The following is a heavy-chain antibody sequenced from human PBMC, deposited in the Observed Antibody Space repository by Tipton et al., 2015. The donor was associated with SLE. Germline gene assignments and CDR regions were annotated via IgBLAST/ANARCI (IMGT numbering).Heavy chain of an antibody. V-gene: IGHV4-59*11. J-gene: IGHJ4*02. CDR2: ISYSETT. Sequence: TLSLTCTVSGGSISSHYWSWIRQPPGKGLEWIRYISYSETTNYNPSLKSRVTISVDTSKNQFSLKLRSVTAADTAVYYCAGAWQGYCSGGTCYVLDYWGQGTLVTVSS. CDR3: AGAWQGYCSGGTCYVLDY. D-gene: IGHD2-15*01. CDR1: GGSISSHY.